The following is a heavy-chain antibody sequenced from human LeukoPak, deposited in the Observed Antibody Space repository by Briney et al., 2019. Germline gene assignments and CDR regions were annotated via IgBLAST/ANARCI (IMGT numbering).Heavy chain of an antibody. CDR1: GGSISGYY. J-gene: IGHJ4*02. D-gene: IGHD4-17*01. Sequence: SETLSLTCTVSGGSISGYYWSWVRQPAAKGLEWIGRIYATGSTNYNPSLKGRVTMSVDTSKNQFSLRLTSLTAADTAVYYCTRAGYGDYGAVDSWGQGTLVTVSS. V-gene: IGHV4-4*07. CDR2: IYATGST. CDR3: TRAGYGDYGAVDS.